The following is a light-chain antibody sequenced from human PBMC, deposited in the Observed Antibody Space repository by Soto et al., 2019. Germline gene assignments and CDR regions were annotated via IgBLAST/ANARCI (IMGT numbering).Light chain of an antibody. CDR1: QSISSN. Sequence: EIVMTQSPATLSVSPGEIATLSFSASQSISSNLAWYQQKPGQAPRLLMFRTSSRATGFPARFSGSGSGTDFTLTISSLEPEDFAVYYCQQRSNWLPITFGQGTRLEIK. CDR2: RTS. J-gene: IGKJ5*01. V-gene: IGKV3-11*01. CDR3: QQRSNWLPIT.